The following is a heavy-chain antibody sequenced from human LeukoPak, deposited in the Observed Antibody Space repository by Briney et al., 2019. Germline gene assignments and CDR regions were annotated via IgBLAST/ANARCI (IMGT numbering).Heavy chain of an antibody. D-gene: IGHD5-12*01. CDR3: ARPFRGRLRLNWNV. J-gene: IGHJ6*04. CDR1: GGSISSSGYY. V-gene: IGHV4-39*07. CDR2: IYYSGST. Sequence: PSETLSLTCTVSGGSISSSGYYWGWIRQPPGKGLEWIGSIYYSGSTYYNPSLKSRVTISVDTSKNQFSLKLSSVTAADTAVYYCARPFRGRLRLNWNVWGKGTTVTVSS.